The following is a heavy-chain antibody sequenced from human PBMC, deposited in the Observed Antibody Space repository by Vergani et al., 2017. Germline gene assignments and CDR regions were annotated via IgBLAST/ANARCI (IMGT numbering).Heavy chain of an antibody. CDR1: GGSISSYY. D-gene: IGHD1-26*01. CDR2: IYYSGST. CDR3: ARAFSGSYPNWYFDL. Sequence: QVQLQESGPGLVKPSETLSLTCTVSGGSISSYYWSWIRQPPGKGLEWIGYIYYSGSTNYNPFLKSRVTISVDTSKNQFSLKLSSVTAADTAVYYCARAFSGSYPNWYFDLWGRGTLVTVSS. V-gene: IGHV4-59*01. J-gene: IGHJ2*01.